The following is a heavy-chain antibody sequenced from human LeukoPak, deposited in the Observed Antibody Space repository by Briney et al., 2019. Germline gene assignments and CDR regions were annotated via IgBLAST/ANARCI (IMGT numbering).Heavy chain of an antibody. Sequence: GASVKVSCKASGYTFTSYGISWLRQAPGQGLEWLGWISGYNGNTNYAQKFQGRVTMTTDTPTSTAYMDLRSLKSDDTAVYYCARGSGPVVPARGIDDYWGQGTLVTVSS. D-gene: IGHD2-2*01. CDR2: ISGYNGNT. CDR1: GYTFTSYG. CDR3: ARGSGPVVPARGIDDY. J-gene: IGHJ4*02. V-gene: IGHV1-18*01.